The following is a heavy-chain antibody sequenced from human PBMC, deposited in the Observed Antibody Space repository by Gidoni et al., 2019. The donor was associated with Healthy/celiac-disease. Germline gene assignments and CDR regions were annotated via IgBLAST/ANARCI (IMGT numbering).Heavy chain of an antibody. V-gene: IGHV3-64D*08. D-gene: IGHD6-13*01. CDR3: VKPSSSWDNWFYP. CDR1: GLTFSSYA. J-gene: IGHJ5*02. CDR2: ISSKGGST. Sequence: EVQLVESGGGLAQPGGSLRLSCSASGLTFSSYAMHWVRQAPGRGLEYVSAISSKGGSTYYADSVKGRFTISRDNSKNTLYLQMSSLRAEDTAVYYCVKPSSSWDNWFYPWGQGTLVTVSS.